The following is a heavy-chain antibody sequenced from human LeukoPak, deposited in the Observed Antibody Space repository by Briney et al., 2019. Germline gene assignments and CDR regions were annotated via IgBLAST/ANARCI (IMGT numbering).Heavy chain of an antibody. CDR1: GYTFTNYG. CDR2: ISASNGDT. V-gene: IGHV1-18*01. Sequence: ASVKVSCKASGYTFTNYGITWVRQAPGQGLEWMGWISASNGDTHYSEKFQDRITVTTDTSTSTAYMELRSLVSDDTAVYYCARAPYSGSYYFDYWGQGTLVTVSS. CDR3: ARAPYSGSYYFDY. D-gene: IGHD1-26*01. J-gene: IGHJ4*02.